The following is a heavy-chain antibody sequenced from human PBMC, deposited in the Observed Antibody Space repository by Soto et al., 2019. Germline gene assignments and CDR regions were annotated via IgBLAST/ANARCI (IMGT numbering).Heavy chain of an antibody. Sequence: QVQLGQSGAEVKEPGASVKISCKGSGYTFTNFYIHWVRQAPGQGLEWMGIVNPNGGSTNYAQNFKGRITFSRDTSTSTVYMDLSSLRSEVTAVYYCARGLASGDYWGQGTLVTVSS. CDR2: VNPNGGST. CDR3: ARGLASGDY. CDR1: GYTFTNFY. D-gene: IGHD6-6*01. V-gene: IGHV1-46*01. J-gene: IGHJ4*02.